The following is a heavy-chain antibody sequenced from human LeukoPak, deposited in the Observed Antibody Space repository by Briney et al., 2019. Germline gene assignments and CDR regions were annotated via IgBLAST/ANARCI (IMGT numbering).Heavy chain of an antibody. CDR3: ARETVVTPFFYYYYMDV. J-gene: IGHJ6*03. Sequence: PSETLSLTCTVSGYSISSGGYYWSWIRQHPGKGLEWIGYIYYSGSTYYNPSLKSRVTISVDTSKNQFSLKLSSVTAADTAVYYCARETVVTPFFYYYYMDVWGKGTTVTVSS. CDR2: IYYSGST. CDR1: GYSISSGGYY. D-gene: IGHD4-23*01. V-gene: IGHV4-31*03.